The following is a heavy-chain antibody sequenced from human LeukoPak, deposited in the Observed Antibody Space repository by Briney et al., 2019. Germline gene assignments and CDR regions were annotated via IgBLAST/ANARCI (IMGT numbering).Heavy chain of an antibody. D-gene: IGHD6-19*01. V-gene: IGHV1-46*01. CDR3: AAIAVAGTEFDY. CDR2: INPSGGST. J-gene: IGHJ4*02. Sequence: ASVKVSCKASGYTFTSYYMHWVRQAPGQGLEWMGIINPSGGSTSYAQKFQGRVTMTRDTSTSTVYMELSSLRSEDTAVYYCAAIAVAGTEFDYWGQGTRVTVSS. CDR1: GYTFTSYY.